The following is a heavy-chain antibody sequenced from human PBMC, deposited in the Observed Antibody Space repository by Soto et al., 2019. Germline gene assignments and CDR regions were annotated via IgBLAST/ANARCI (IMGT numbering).Heavy chain of an antibody. CDR1: GFTFSSYA. J-gene: IGHJ4*02. CDR3: AKEADISGYYPDY. D-gene: IGHD3-22*01. CDR2: ISGSVGST. Sequence: GGSLRLSCAASGFTFSSYAMSWVRQAPGKGLEWVSVISGSVGSTHYADSVKGRSTISRDNSKNTLHLQVNSLRGEDTAVYYCAKEADISGYYPDYWGQGTQVTVSS. V-gene: IGHV3-23*01.